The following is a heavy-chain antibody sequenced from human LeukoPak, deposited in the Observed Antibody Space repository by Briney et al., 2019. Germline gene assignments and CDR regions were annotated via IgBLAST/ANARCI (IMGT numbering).Heavy chain of an antibody. CDR1: GFTFSSYW. CDR2: IKQDGSEK. J-gene: IGHJ6*02. V-gene: IGHV3-7*05. CDR3: ATQLWEYYYYGMDV. Sequence: GGSLRLSCAASGFTFSSYWMSWVRQAPGKGLEGVANIKQDGSEKNYVDSVKGRFTISRDNAKNSLYLQMNSLRAEDTAVYYCATQLWEYYYYGMDVWGQGTTVTVSS. D-gene: IGHD6-13*01.